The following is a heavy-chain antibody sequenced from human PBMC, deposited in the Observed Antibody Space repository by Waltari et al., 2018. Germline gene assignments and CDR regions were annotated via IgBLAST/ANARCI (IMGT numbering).Heavy chain of an antibody. CDR2: VGGRAGNT. V-gene: IGHV3-23*04. CDR3: AKGLLGTTNFDY. Sequence: EVLLVESGGGLVQPGGSLRLSCAASGFILSNHAMIWVRQAPGKGLVWVSAVGGRAGNTYYADSVKGRFTISRANSKNTLYLHMSSLRAEDTAIYYCAKGLLGTTNFDYWGQGTLVTVSS. J-gene: IGHJ4*02. CDR1: GFILSNHA. D-gene: IGHD1-7*01.